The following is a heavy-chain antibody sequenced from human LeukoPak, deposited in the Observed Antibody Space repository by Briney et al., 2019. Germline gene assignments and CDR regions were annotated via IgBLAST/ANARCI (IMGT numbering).Heavy chain of an antibody. J-gene: IGHJ4*02. CDR1: GGSISSYY. Sequence: SETLSPTCTVSGGSISSYYWSWIRQPPGKGLEWIGYIYYSGSTNYNPSLKSRVTISVDTSKNQFSLKLSSVTAADTAVYYCARAVRGVIIWGQGTLVTVSS. V-gene: IGHV4-59*01. D-gene: IGHD3-10*01. CDR2: IYYSGST. CDR3: ARAVRGVII.